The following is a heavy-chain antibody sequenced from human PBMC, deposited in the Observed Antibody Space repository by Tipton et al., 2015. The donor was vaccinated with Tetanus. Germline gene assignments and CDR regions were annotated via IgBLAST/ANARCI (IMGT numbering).Heavy chain of an antibody. CDR1: GGSVNSGSYY. CDR3: ARDGPYYSDTVNDDHFYGMDV. CDR2: IYQSGST. V-gene: IGHV4-61*01. Sequence: LSLTCTVSGGSVNSGSYYWSWIRQPPGKGLEWIGYIYQSGSTSYSPSLESRVTISLETSKNQVSLRLSSVTAADTAVDYCARDGPYYSDTVNDDHFYGMDVWGQGTPVTVSS. D-gene: IGHD3-22*01. J-gene: IGHJ6*02.